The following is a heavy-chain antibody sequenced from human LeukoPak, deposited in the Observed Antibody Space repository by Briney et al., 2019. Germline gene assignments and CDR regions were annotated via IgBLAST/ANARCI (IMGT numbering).Heavy chain of an antibody. V-gene: IGHV1-18*01. CDR1: GYTFTSYG. Sequence: ASVKVSCKASGYTFTSYGISWVRQAPGQGLEWMGWISAYNGNTNYAQKPQGRVTMTTDTSTSTAHMELRSLRSDDTAVYYCAKTVVAATPWFDPWGQGTLVTVSS. J-gene: IGHJ5*02. D-gene: IGHD2-15*01. CDR2: ISAYNGNT. CDR3: AKTVVAATPWFDP.